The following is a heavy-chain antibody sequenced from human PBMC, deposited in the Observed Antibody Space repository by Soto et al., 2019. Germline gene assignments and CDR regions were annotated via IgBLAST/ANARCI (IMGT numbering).Heavy chain of an antibody. Sequence: PGGSLRLSCAASGFTFSCYSMNWVRQAPGKGLEWVSYISSSSSLRYYADSVKGRFTISRDNAKKSLYLQMNSLRAEDTAVYYCTRDRYSYYDFWSGSLPYYYYGMDVWGQGNTVTVSS. J-gene: IGHJ6*02. CDR1: GFTFSCYS. D-gene: IGHD3-3*01. CDR3: TRDRYSYYDFWSGSLPYYYYGMDV. V-gene: IGHV3-48*01. CDR2: ISSSSSLR.